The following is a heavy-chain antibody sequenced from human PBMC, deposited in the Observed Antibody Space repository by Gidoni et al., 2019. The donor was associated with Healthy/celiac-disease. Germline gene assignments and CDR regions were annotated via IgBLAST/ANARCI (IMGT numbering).Heavy chain of an antibody. CDR3: AKKGGYLPEGYFQH. J-gene: IGHJ1*01. CDR1: GFPFSSYA. V-gene: IGHV3-23*01. D-gene: IGHD3-22*01. CDR2: ISGSGGRT. Sequence: EVQLLESGGGLVQPGGSLRLSCAASGFPFSSYAMSWVRQAPGKGLECVSAISGSGGRTYYADSVKGRFTISRDNSKNTRYLQMNSLRAEDTAVYYCAKKGGYLPEGYFQHWGQGTLVTVSS.